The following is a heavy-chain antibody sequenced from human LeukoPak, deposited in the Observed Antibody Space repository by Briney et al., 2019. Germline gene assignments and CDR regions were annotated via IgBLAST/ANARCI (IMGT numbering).Heavy chain of an antibody. V-gene: IGHV1-2*02. CDR3: ARDHNWGPDY. Sequence: ASVKVSCKAFGYTFTDHYFHWLRQAPRQGIEWMGWIHPGRGDTNIAQKFQGRVSLTSDMSISTAYMELSRLTSDDPAIYYCARDHNWGPDYWGQGTLVSVSS. CDR2: IHPGRGDT. CDR1: GYTFTDHY. D-gene: IGHD7-27*01. J-gene: IGHJ4*02.